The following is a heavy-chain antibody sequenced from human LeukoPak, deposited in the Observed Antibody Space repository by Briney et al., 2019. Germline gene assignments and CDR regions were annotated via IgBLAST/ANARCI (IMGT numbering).Heavy chain of an antibody. CDR2: ITHKGST. J-gene: IGHJ4*02. Sequence: SETLSLTCTVSGGSISSYYWSWIRQPPGKGLEWIGEITHKGSTNYNPSLKSRVTISVDKSKRQISLTLSSVTAADTAMYYCARRVDFWSAYFIWGQGSLVTVSS. CDR3: ARRVDFWSAYFI. V-gene: IGHV4-34*01. CDR1: GGSISSYY. D-gene: IGHD3-3*01.